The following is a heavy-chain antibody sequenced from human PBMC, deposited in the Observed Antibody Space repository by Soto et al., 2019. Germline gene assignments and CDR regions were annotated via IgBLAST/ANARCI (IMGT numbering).Heavy chain of an antibody. CDR2: IYYSGST. J-gene: IGHJ5*02. CDR3: ARPHGGSSGWDNWFDP. Sequence: PSEILSLTCTVSGGSISSYYWSWIRQPPGKGLEWIGYIYYSGSTNYNPSLKSRVTISVDTSKNQFSLKLSSVTAADTAVYYCARPHGGSSGWDNWFDPWGQGTLVTVCS. D-gene: IGHD6-25*01. CDR1: GGSISSYY. V-gene: IGHV4-59*01.